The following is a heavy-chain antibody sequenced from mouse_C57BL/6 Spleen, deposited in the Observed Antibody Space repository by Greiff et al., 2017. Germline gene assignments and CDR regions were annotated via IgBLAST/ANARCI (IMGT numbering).Heavy chain of an antibody. CDR1: GFTFSSYA. J-gene: IGHJ2*01. Sequence: EVKLMESGEGLVKPGGSLKLSCAASGFTFSSYAMSWVRQTPEKRLEWVAYISSGGDYIYYADTVKGLFTIYRDNARNTLYRQMSSLKSEDTAMYYCTRGHNWDGSWYYFDYWGQGTTLTVSS. CDR3: TRGHNWDGSWYYFDY. V-gene: IGHV5-9-1*02. CDR2: ISSGGDYI. D-gene: IGHD4-1*01.